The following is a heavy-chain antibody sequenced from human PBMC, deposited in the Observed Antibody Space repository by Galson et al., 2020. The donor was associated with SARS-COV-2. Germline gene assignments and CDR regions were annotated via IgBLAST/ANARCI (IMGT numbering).Heavy chain of an antibody. CDR1: GFTFSSYA. CDR2: ISYDGRNK. J-gene: IGHJ4*02. D-gene: IGHD3-10*01. CDR3: ARGILWFGELLVGADY. V-gene: IGHV3-30-3*01. Sequence: GESLKISCAASGFTFSSYAMHWVRQAPGKGLEWVAVISYDGRNKYYADSVKGRFTISRDNSKNTLYLQMNSLRAEDTAVYYCARGILWFGELLVGADYWGQGTLVTVAS.